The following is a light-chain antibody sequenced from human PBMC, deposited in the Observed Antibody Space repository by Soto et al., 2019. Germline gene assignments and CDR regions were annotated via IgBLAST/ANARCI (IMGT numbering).Light chain of an antibody. CDR3: QQRSNWLT. CDR1: QSVSSY. V-gene: IGKV3-11*01. J-gene: IGKJ4*01. CDR2: DAS. Sequence: EIVLTQSPATLSLSPGERATLSCRASQSVSSYLAWYQQKPGQAPRLLIYDASNRATGIPARFGGSGSGTDFTLTISCLEPEDFAAYYCQQRSNWLTFGGGTKVEIK.